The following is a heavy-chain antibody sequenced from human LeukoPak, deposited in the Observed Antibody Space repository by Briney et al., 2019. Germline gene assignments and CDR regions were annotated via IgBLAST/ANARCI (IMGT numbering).Heavy chain of an antibody. CDR3: ARGRASSSTWYSTYYYYFYMDV. D-gene: IGHD6-13*01. J-gene: IGHJ6*03. CDR1: SGSISSYY. Sequence: PSETLSLTCTVSSGSISSYYWSWIRQPPGKGLEWIGRIHTSGSTNYNLSLNSRVTISRDTSKNHFSLELSSATAADTAVYFCARGRASSSTWYSTYYYYFYMDVWGKGTTVTVSS. CDR2: IHTSGST. V-gene: IGHV4-4*07.